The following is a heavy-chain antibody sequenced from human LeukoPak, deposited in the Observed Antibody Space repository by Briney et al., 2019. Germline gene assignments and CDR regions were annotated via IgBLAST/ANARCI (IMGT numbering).Heavy chain of an antibody. J-gene: IGHJ4*02. CDR3: ARHAEYNSGWHFYLDH. CDR2: VHNVGST. Sequence: SETLSLTCTVSGVSTTNGIYYWAWIRQPPGKGLEWIGSVHNVGSTYYNLSLRSRVTMSIDTSKNQFSLRLNSVTAAGTAVYYCARHAEYNSGWHFYLDHWGQGILVTVS. CDR1: GVSTTNGIYY. V-gene: IGHV4-39*01. D-gene: IGHD6-19*01.